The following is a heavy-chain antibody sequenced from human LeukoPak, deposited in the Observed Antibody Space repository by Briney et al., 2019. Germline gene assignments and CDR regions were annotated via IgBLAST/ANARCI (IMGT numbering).Heavy chain of an antibody. CDR3: ARAYCSSTSCAFVY. V-gene: IGHV3-21*01. CDR1: GFTFSRYS. D-gene: IGHD2-2*01. J-gene: IGHJ4*02. CDR2: ISSSSSYI. Sequence: GGSLRLSCAASGFTFSRYSMNWVRQAPGKGLEWVSSISSSSSYIYYADSVKGRFIISRDKAKKSLYMKMNRLRAEDTAVYYCARAYCSSTSCAFVYWGQGTLVTVSS.